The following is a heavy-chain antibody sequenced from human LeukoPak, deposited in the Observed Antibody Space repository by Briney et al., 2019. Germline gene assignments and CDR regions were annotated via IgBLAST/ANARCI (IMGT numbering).Heavy chain of an antibody. J-gene: IGHJ6*03. CDR1: GESFSGYY. D-gene: IGHD4-23*01. Sequence: SETLSLTCAVYGESFSGYYWSWIRQPPGKGLEWIGEINHSGSTNYNPSLKSRVTISVDTSKNQFSLKLSSVTAADTAVYYCARRPGRTVVRGYYMDVWGKGTTVTVSS. CDR3: ARRPGRTVVRGYYMDV. V-gene: IGHV4-34*01. CDR2: INHSGST.